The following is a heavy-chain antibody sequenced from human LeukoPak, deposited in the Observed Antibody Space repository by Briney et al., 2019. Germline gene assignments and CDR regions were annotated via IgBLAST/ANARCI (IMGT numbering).Heavy chain of an antibody. V-gene: IGHV3-21*01. J-gene: IGHJ3*02. CDR3: ARAAAAVDAFDI. D-gene: IGHD6-13*01. Sequence: GGSLRLSCAASGFTFSSYSMNWVRQAPGKGLEWGSSISSSSSYIYYADSVKGRFTISRDNAKNSLYLQMNSLRAEDTAVYYCARAAAAVDAFDIWGQGTMVTVSS. CDR1: GFTFSSYS. CDR2: ISSSSSYI.